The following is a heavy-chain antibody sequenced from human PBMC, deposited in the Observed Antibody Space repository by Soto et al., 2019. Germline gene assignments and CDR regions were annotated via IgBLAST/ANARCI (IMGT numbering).Heavy chain of an antibody. CDR3: AHAYGGRSLY. CDR2: IYWDDSK. CDR1: GFSLTTDRVG. D-gene: IGHD1-26*01. Sequence: QITLKESGPPLVKPTQTLTLTCTFSGFSLTTDRVGVGWIRQPPGEALEWLAVIYWDDSKTYRPSLESRLTITTDTSKNQVALTMTNMVSLVTASYYCAHAYGGRSLYWGHGTLVTVSS. J-gene: IGHJ4*01. V-gene: IGHV2-5*02.